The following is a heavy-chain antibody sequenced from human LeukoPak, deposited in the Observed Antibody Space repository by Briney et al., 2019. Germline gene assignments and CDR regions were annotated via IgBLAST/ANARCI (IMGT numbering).Heavy chain of an antibody. CDR3: ARGSGHWAHDAFDI. D-gene: IGHD7-27*01. CDR2: MNPNSGNT. Sequence: GASVKVSCKASGYTFTSYDINWVRQATGQGLEWMGWMNPNSGNTGYAQKFQGRVTMTRNTSISTAYMELSSLRSEDTAVYYCARGSGHWAHDAFDIWGQGTMVTVSS. J-gene: IGHJ3*02. CDR1: GYTFTSYD. V-gene: IGHV1-8*01.